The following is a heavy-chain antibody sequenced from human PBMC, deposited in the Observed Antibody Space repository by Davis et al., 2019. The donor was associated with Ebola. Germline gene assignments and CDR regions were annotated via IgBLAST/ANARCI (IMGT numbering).Heavy chain of an antibody. V-gene: IGHV3-23*01. Sequence: GESLKTSCVASGFTFSSYSMNWVRQAPGKGLEWVSAISGSGGSTYYADSVQGRFTISRDNSKNTLYLQMNSLRDEDTAMYYCARGGMTADYWGPGTLVTVSS. CDR2: ISGSGGST. D-gene: IGHD3-16*01. CDR1: GFTFSSYS. J-gene: IGHJ4*02. CDR3: ARGGMTADY.